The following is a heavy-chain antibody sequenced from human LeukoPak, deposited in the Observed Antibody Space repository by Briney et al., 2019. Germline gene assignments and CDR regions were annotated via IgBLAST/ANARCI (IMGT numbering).Heavy chain of an antibody. CDR3: AKGVSGSGSYYNTPLDY. Sequence: GGSLRLSYAASGFTFSYYAISWVRQVPGKGLEWVSGISGSGSGTNYADSVAGRFTISRDNSKSTLYLQMNSLRADDTAVYYCAKGVSGSGSYYNTPLDYWGQGTVVTVSS. V-gene: IGHV3-23*01. J-gene: IGHJ4*02. CDR1: GFTFSYYA. D-gene: IGHD3-10*01. CDR2: ISGSGSGT.